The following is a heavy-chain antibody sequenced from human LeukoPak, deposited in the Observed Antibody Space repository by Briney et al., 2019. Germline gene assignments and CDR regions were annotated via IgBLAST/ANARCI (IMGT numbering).Heavy chain of an antibody. CDR2: IYSSGST. V-gene: IGHV4-39*07. Sequence: SETLSLTCTVSGASISSNTYCWGWIRQPPGKGLEWIASIYSSGSTFYNPSLNSGVTISVDTSKNQFSLKLNSVTAADTAMYYCARGGIAVVDYWGQGTLVTVSS. J-gene: IGHJ4*02. CDR1: GASISSNTYC. CDR3: ARGGIAVVDY. D-gene: IGHD6-19*01.